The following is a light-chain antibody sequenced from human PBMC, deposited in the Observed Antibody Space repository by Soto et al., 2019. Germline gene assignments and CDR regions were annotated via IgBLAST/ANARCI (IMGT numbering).Light chain of an antibody. CDR2: DAS. V-gene: IGKV1-5*01. J-gene: IGKJ1*01. CDR3: QQYNSFSTT. CDR1: QSIXTX. Sequence: DIQMTQSPSTLSASVGDSVTITCRASQSIXTXLAWYQQKPGKAPNLLIYDASSLESGVPSRFSGSGSGTEFTLTISSLQPDDFATYYCQQYNSFSTTFGQGTKVEIK.